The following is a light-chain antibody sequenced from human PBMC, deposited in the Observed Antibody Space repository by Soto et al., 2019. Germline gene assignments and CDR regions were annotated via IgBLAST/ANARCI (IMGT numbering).Light chain of an antibody. V-gene: IGKV3-20*01. CDR2: GAS. CDR3: QEYESSPPSYA. Sequence: EIVLTQSPGTLSLSPGERATLSCRASQSLTSSYLDWYQQKPAQAPRLLIYGASSRVTGIPDRFSGSGSGKAFTLTISRLEPEDFAVYSCQEYESSPPSYAFGRGPKLEIK. J-gene: IGKJ2*01. CDR1: QSLTSSY.